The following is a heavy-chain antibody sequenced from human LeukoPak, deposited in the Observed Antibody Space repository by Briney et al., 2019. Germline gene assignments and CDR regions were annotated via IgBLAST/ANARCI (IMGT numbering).Heavy chain of an antibody. CDR1: GFTFSSYW. V-gene: IGHV3-74*01. D-gene: IGHD3-10*01. CDR2: INSDGSST. J-gene: IGHJ5*02. Sequence: HPGGSLRLSCAASGFTFSSYWMHWVRQAPGKGLVWVSRINSDGSSTSYADSVKGRFTISRDNAKNSLYLQMNSLRAEDTAVYYCARGGPIRGVIENWFDPWGQGTLVTVSS. CDR3: ARGGPIRGVIENWFDP.